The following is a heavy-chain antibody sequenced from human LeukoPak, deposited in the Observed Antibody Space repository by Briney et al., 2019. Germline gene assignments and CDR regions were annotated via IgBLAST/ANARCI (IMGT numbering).Heavy chain of an antibody. CDR3: AIMHPYYDGSGYWVQ. V-gene: IGHV3-23*01. D-gene: IGHD3-22*01. Sequence: SGGSLRLSCAASGFTFSIYAMSWVRQAPGKGLEWVSGISTSGGSTSYADSVKGRFTISRDNPRNTLYMQMNSLRAEDTALYYCAIMHPYYDGSGYWVQWGQGTLVTVSS. CDR2: ISTSGGST. J-gene: IGHJ4*02. CDR1: GFTFSIYA.